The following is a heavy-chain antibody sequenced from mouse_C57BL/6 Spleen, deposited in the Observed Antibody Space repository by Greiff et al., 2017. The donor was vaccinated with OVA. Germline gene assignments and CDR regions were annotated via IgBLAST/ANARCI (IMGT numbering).Heavy chain of an antibody. D-gene: IGHD1-1*01. CDR1: GYSFTDYN. V-gene: IGHV1-39*01. CDR3: ARMYYGSSDYYAMDY. CDR2: INPNYGTT. J-gene: IGHJ4*01. Sequence: EVKLMESGPELVKPGASVKISCKASGYSFTDYNMNWVKQSNGKSLEWIGVINPNYGTTSYNQKFKGKATLTVDQSSSTAYMQLNSLTSEDSAVYYCARMYYGSSDYYAMDYWGQGTSVTVSS.